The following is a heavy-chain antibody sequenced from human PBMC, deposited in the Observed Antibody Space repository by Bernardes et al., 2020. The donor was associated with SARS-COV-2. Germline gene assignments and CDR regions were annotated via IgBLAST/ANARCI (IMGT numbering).Heavy chain of an antibody. CDR1: GGSFSGYY. D-gene: IGHD3-3*01. Sequence: SETLSLTCAVYGGSFSGYYWSWIRQPPGKGLEWIGEINHSGSTNYNPSLKSRVTISVDTSKNQFSLKLSSVTAADTAVYYCARGRVVTIFGVVIKMQVFNWFDPWGQGTLVTVSS. CDR3: ARGRVVTIFGVVIKMQVFNWFDP. J-gene: IGHJ5*02. V-gene: IGHV4-34*01. CDR2: INHSGST.